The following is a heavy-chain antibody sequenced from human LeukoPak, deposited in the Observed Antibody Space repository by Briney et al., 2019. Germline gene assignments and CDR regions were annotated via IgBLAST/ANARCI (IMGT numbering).Heavy chain of an antibody. J-gene: IGHJ4*02. D-gene: IGHD3-3*01. V-gene: IGHV3-23*01. CDR1: GFTFSTSA. CDR2: ISVSGYST. Sequence: HPGGSLRLSCAASGFTFSTSAMGWVRQAPGKGLEWVSGISVSGYSTYYAESVKGRFTISRDNSKNTLYLQMNSLRAEDTAVYYCVKIFGVVMLTEFDYWGQGTVVTVSS. CDR3: VKIFGVVMLTEFDY.